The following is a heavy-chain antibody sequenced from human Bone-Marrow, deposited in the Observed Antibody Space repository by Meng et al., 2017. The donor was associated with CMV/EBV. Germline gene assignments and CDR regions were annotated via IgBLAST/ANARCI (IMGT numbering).Heavy chain of an antibody. CDR1: GFTFSSYE. Sequence: GGSLRLSCAASGFTFSSYEMNWVRQAPGKGLEWVSYISSSGSTIYYADSVKGRFTISRDNAKNSLYLQMNSLRAEDTAVYYCGRDYYNWNIVRYYDLWGRGTLVTVSS. D-gene: IGHD1-20*01. CDR2: ISSSGSTI. J-gene: IGHJ2*01. CDR3: GRDYYNWNIVRYYDL. V-gene: IGHV3-48*03.